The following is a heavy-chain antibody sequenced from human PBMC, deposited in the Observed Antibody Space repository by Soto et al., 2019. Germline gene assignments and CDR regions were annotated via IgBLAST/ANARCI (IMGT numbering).Heavy chain of an antibody. CDR3: ARDRPSGYSSGWYGDDAFDI. Sequence: QVQLVESGGGVVQPGRSLRLSCAASGFTFSSYAMHWVRQAPGKGLEWVAVISYDGSNKYYADSVKCRFTISRDNSKNTLYLHMNSLRAEDTAVYYCARDRPSGYSSGWYGDDAFDIWGQGTMVTVSS. J-gene: IGHJ3*02. D-gene: IGHD6-19*01. CDR1: GFTFSSYA. V-gene: IGHV3-30-3*01. CDR2: ISYDGSNK.